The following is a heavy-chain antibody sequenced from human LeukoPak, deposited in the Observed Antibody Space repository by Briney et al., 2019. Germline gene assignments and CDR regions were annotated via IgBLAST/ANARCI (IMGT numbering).Heavy chain of an antibody. CDR2: IYPDDSDT. J-gene: IGHJ4*02. D-gene: IGHD1-26*01. CDR3: ARQGWEEDMYYFDS. CDR1: GYSITNYW. Sequence: KTGESLKISCKGSGYSITNYWIGCVRQLPGKGLECMGIIYPDDSDTRYSPSFQGQVTISVDKSISTAFLQWSSLKASDTAMYYCARQGWEEDMYYFDSWGQGTLVTVSS. V-gene: IGHV5-51*01.